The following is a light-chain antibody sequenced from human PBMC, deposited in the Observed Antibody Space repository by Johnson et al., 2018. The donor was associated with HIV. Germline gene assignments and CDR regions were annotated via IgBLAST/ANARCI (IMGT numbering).Light chain of an antibody. CDR1: SSNIGRNY. CDR2: DTN. Sequence: QSVLTQPPSVSAAPGQKVTISCSGSSSNIGRNYVSWYQQLPGTAPKLLIFDTNKRPSGIPDRFSASKSGTSATLGITGLQTGDEADYYCGTWDSSLIAYFFGSGTKVTVL. CDR3: GTWDSSLIAYF. J-gene: IGLJ1*01. V-gene: IGLV1-51*01.